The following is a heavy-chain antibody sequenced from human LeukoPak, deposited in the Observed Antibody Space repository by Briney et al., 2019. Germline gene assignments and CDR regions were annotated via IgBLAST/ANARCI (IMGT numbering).Heavy chain of an antibody. Sequence: PGGSLRLSCAASGFTFSSYSMNWVRQAPGKGLEWVSSISSSSSYVYCADSVKGRFTISRDNAKNSLYLQMNSLRAEDTAVYYCARGEGLYPEYFQHWGQGTLVTVSS. CDR3: ARGEGLYPEYFQH. J-gene: IGHJ1*01. V-gene: IGHV3-21*01. D-gene: IGHD3-16*02. CDR1: GFTFSSYS. CDR2: ISSSSSYV.